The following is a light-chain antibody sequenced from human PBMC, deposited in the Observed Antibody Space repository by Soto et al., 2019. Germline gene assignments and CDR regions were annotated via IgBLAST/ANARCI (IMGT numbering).Light chain of an antibody. CDR1: ESVSKW. Sequence: DIQMTQSPSFLSASVGDKVTITCRATESVSKWLAWYQEKPGNPPRPLIYDASTLESGVPSRFSGSGSGTELTLNISSLQPEDFAHSYCHQRYSTPLPLRGGTKV. V-gene: IGKV1-5*01. J-gene: IGKJ4*01. CDR2: DAS. CDR3: HQRYSTPLP.